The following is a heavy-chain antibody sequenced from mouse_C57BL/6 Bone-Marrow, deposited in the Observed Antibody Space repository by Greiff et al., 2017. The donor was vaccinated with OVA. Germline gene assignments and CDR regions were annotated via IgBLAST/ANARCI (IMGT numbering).Heavy chain of an antibody. D-gene: IGHD1-1*01. J-gene: IGHJ1*03. V-gene: IGHV1-50*01. CDR1: GYTFTSYW. CDR2: IDPSDSYT. Sequence: QVQLQQPGAELVKPGASVKLSCKASGYTFTSYWMQWVKQRPGQGLEWIGEIDPSDSYTNYNQKFKGKATLTVDTSSSTAYMQLSSLTSEDSAVYYCARSGSSWYFEVWGKGTTVTVSS. CDR3: ARSGSSWYFEV.